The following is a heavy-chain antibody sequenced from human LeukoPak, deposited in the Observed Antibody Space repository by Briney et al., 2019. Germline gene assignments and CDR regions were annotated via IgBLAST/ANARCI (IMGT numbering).Heavy chain of an antibody. CDR1: GLTFSTHW. J-gene: IGHJ4*02. CDR3: ARGLSSAWDHRFDY. D-gene: IGHD6-19*01. V-gene: IGHV3-7*01. Sequence: GGSLRLSCAASGLTFSTHWMNCVRQAPGKGLECVANINQDGSEKYYVDSVKGRFTISRENAKNSLYLQMNSLRVEDTAVYYCARGLSSAWDHRFDYWGQGTLVTVSS. CDR2: INQDGSEK.